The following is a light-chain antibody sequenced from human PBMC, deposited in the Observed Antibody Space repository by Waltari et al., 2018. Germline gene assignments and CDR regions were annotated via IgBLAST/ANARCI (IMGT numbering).Light chain of an antibody. CDR1: QSLLHSNGKTY. J-gene: IGKJ1*01. CDR3: QQYYSTPWT. CDR2: MGS. Sequence: DIVMTQSPLSLPITPGESASFSCRSSQSLLHSNGKTYLDWYVQKPGQSPQLLICMGSNRASGVPDRFSGSGSGTDFTLTISSLQAEDVAVYYCQQYYSTPWTFGQGTKVEIK. V-gene: IGKV2-28*01.